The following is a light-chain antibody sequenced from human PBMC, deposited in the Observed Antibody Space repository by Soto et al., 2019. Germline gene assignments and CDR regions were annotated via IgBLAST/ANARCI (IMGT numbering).Light chain of an antibody. CDR2: EVS. J-gene: IGLJ1*01. V-gene: IGLV2-14*01. CDR1: SSDVGGYNY. Sequence: QSALTQPASVSGSPGQSITISCTGTSSDVGGYNYVSWYQQHPGKAPKLMIYEVSNRPSGVSNRFSGSKSGNTASVTISGLQAEDEADYYCSSYTSSSTLSYVFGTGTKLTVL. CDR3: SSYTSSSTLSYV.